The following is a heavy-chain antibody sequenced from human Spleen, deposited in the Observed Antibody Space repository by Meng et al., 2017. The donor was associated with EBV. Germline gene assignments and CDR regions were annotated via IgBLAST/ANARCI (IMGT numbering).Heavy chain of an antibody. CDR3: ARMAAYCDYGGYQIDH. V-gene: IGHV4-61*08. CDR1: GASVSGGDY. Sequence: GQLQESGPGLVKPSETLSLTCRVSGASVSGGDYWIWIRQPPGKGLEWIGYIYYSGSTNYIPSLKSRVIISLDTSKNQFSLRLSSVTAADTALYYGARMAAYCDYGGYQIDHWGQGTLVTVSS. D-gene: IGHD4-17*01. CDR2: IYYSGST. J-gene: IGHJ4*02.